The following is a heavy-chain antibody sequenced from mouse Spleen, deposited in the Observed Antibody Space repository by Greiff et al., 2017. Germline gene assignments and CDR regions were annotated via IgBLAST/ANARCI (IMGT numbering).Heavy chain of an antibody. CDR2: ISSGGGST. J-gene: IGHJ4*01. V-gene: IGHV5-9*01. Sequence: DVMLVESGGGLVKLGGSLKLSCAASGFIFSSYYMSWVRQTPEKRLEWVATISSGGGSTYYPDSVKGRFTISRDNAKNTLYLQMSSLNSEDTAVYYCARGITTVVNYAMDYWGQGTSVTVSS. CDR3: ARGITTVVNYAMDY. D-gene: IGHD1-1*01. CDR1: GFIFSSYY.